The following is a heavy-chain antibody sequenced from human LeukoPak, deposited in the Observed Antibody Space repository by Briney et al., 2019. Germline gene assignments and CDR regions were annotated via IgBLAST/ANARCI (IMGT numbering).Heavy chain of an antibody. CDR3: TGNGYYSLEY. Sequence: PSGTLSLTCAVSGGSISSSNWWSWVRQPPGKGLEWIGEIYHGGSTNYNPSLKSRVIISVDKSKNQFSLKLSSVTAADTAVYYCTGNGYYSLEYWGQGTLVTVSS. CDR2: IYHGGST. D-gene: IGHD3-3*01. V-gene: IGHV4-4*02. CDR1: GGSISSSNW. J-gene: IGHJ4*02.